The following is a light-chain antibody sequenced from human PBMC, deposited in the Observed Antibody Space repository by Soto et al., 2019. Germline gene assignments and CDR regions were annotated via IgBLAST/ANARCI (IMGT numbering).Light chain of an antibody. CDR3: CSYAGAFTYV. J-gene: IGLJ1*01. V-gene: IGLV2-11*01. CDR1: SSDVGGYSY. CDR2: DVT. Sequence: QSVLTQPRSVSGSPGHSVTISCTGTSSDVGGYSYVSWYQQHPGKAPKLIISDVTKRPSGVPDRFSGSKFGNTASLTISGLQVEDEADYYCCSYAGAFTYVFGSGTKVTVL.